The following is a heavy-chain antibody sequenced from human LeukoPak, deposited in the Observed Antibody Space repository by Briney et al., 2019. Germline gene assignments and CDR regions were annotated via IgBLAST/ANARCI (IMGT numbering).Heavy chain of an antibody. J-gene: IGHJ4*02. D-gene: IGHD5-12*01. CDR1: GYTFTGYY. CDR3: ARGRDGYNPTADY. CDR2: INPNSGGT. Sequence: APVKVSCKASGYTFTGYYMHWVRQAPGQGLEWMGWINPNSGGTNYAQKFQGRVTMTRDTSISTAYMELRSLRSDDTAVYYCARGRDGYNPTADYWGQGTLVTVSS. V-gene: IGHV1-2*02.